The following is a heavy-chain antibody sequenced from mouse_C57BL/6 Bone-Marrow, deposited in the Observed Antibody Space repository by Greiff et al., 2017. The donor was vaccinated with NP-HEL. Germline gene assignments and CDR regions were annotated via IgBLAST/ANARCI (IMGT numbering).Heavy chain of an antibody. Sequence: VQLQQSVAELVRPGASVKLSCTASGFNIKNTYMHWVKQRPEQGLEWIGRIDPAKGNTKYDPKFQGKATITADTSSNIAYLQPSSLTSEYTAIYSCALYCGSSPAWFAYWGQGTLVSVSA. CDR2: IDPAKGNT. J-gene: IGHJ3*01. V-gene: IGHV14-3*01. CDR3: ALYCGSSPAWFAY. D-gene: IGHD1-1*01. CDR1: GFNIKNTY.